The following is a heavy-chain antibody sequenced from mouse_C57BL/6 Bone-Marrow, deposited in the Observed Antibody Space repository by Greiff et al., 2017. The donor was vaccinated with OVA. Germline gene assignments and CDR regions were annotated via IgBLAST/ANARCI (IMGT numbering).Heavy chain of an antibody. CDR1: GYTFTDYE. V-gene: IGHV1-15*01. CDR3: TRDYYKGWYFDV. D-gene: IGHD2-12*01. CDR2: IDPETGGT. Sequence: VQLQQSGAELVRPGASVTLSCKASGYTFTDYEMHWVKQTPVHGLEWIGAIDPETGGTAYNQKFKGKAILTADKSSSTAYMELRSLTSDDSAVYYCTRDYYKGWYFDVWGTGTTVTVSA. J-gene: IGHJ1*03.